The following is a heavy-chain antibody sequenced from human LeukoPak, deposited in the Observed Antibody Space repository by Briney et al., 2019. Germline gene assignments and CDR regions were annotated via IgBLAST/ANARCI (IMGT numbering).Heavy chain of an antibody. V-gene: IGHV4-4*07. CDR3: ARDFGYGDYFFDD. CDR1: GGSISSYY. CDR2: LHTSGSN. J-gene: IGHJ4*02. Sequence: SETLSLTSTVSGGSISSYYWSWLRQPAGEGLEWIGRLHTSGSNHYNPPLKSRVTMSVDTSKNQFSLKLSSVTAADTAVYYCARDFGYGDYFFDDWGQGTLVTVSS. D-gene: IGHD4-17*01.